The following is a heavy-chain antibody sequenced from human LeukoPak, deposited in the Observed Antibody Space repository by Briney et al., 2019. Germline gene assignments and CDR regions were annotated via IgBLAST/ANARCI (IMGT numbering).Heavy chain of an antibody. CDR3: ARDEGIAVAGTVD. V-gene: IGHV1-2*02. CDR1: GYTFTGYY. D-gene: IGHD6-19*01. J-gene: IGHJ4*02. CDR2: INPNSGGT. Sequence: ASVKVSCKASGYTFTGYYMRWVRQAPGQGLEWMGWINPNSGGTNYAQTFQGRVTMTRDTSISTAYMELSRLRSDDTAVYYCARDEGIAVAGTVDWGQGTLVTVSS.